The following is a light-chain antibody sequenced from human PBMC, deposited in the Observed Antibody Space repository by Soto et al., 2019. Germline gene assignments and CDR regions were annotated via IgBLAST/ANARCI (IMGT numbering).Light chain of an antibody. CDR1: QSVSSSF. CDR2: GAS. J-gene: IGKJ1*01. Sequence: EIVLTQSPGTLSLSPGERATLSCRASQSVSSSFLTWYQQKPGQAPRLLIYGASSRATGIQDRFSGSGSGTDFTLTISRLGPEDFAVYYCQQYGSSPWTFGQGTKVDIK. V-gene: IGKV3-20*01. CDR3: QQYGSSPWT.